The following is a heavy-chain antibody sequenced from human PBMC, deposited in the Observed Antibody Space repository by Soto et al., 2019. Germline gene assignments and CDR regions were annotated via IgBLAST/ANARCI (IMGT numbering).Heavy chain of an antibody. CDR2: INPNSGGT. D-gene: IGHD3-9*01. Sequence: ASVKVSCKASGYTFTGYYMHWVRQAPGQGLEWMGWINPNSGGTNYAQKFQGWVTMTRDTSISTAYTELSRLRSDDTAVYYCARGGYYDILTGKIHQAHFDYWGQGTLVTVSS. V-gene: IGHV1-2*04. J-gene: IGHJ4*02. CDR3: ARGGYYDILTGKIHQAHFDY. CDR1: GYTFTGYY.